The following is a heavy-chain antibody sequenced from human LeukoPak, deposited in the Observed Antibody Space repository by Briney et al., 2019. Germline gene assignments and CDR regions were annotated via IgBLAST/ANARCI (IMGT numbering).Heavy chain of an antibody. CDR1: GFTFSSYA. Sequence: GGSLRLSCAASGFTFSSYAMHWVRQAPGKGLEWVAVISYDGSNKYYADSVKGRFTISRDNSKNTLYLQMNSLRAEDTAVYYCARDPITMIVVGNYYIDVWGKGTTVTVSS. CDR2: ISYDGSNK. J-gene: IGHJ6*03. D-gene: IGHD3-22*01. V-gene: IGHV3-30*01. CDR3: ARDPITMIVVGNYYIDV.